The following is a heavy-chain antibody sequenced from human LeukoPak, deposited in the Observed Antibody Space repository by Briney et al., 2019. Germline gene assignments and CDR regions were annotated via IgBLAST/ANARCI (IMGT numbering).Heavy chain of an antibody. D-gene: IGHD1-26*01. CDR3: AKEFSGSYYYFDY. CDR1: GFTFSSYS. CDR2: ISGSGYNT. J-gene: IGHJ4*02. Sequence: GGSLRLSCAASGFTFSSYSMNWVRQAPGKGLEWVSTISGSGYNTYYGDSVKGRFTISRDNSKNTLYLQVNSLRAEDTALYYCAKEFSGSYYYFDYWGQGTLVTVSS. V-gene: IGHV3-23*01.